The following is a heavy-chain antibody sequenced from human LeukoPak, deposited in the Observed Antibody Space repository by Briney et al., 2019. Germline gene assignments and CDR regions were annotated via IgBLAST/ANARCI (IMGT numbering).Heavy chain of an antibody. J-gene: IGHJ4*02. CDR3: ARDEMGQWLVLADY. D-gene: IGHD6-19*01. Sequence: ASVKVSCKASGYTFTSYGMSWVRQAPGQGLEWMGWISAYNGNTNYAQKLQGRVTMTTDTSTSTAYMELRSLRSDDTAVYYCARDEMGQWLVLADYWGQGTLVTVSS. CDR1: GYTFTSYG. V-gene: IGHV1-18*04. CDR2: ISAYNGNT.